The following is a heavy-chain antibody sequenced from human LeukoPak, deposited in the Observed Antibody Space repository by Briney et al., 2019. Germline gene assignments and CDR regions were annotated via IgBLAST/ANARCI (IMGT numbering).Heavy chain of an antibody. CDR3: TRLRPSGDSSGYPFDY. V-gene: IGHV3-73*01. J-gene: IGHJ4*02. Sequence: GGSLRLSCAASVFTFSGSSMHWVRQASGKGLEWVGRIRSKANSYATAYAASVKGRFTISRDDSKNTAYLQMSSLKTEDTAVYYCTRLRPSGDSSGYPFDYWGQGTLVTVSS. D-gene: IGHD3-22*01. CDR2: IRSKANSYAT. CDR1: VFTFSGSS.